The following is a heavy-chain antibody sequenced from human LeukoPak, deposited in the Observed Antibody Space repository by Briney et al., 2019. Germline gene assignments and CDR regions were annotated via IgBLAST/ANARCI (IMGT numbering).Heavy chain of an antibody. V-gene: IGHV4-4*09. CDR3: ARNGGDAYNTFDY. CDR2: IFTSGST. J-gene: IGHJ4*02. Sequence: PSETLSLTCTVSGGSISSYYWSWIRQPPGKGLEWIGYIFTSGSTNYNPSLKSRVTISVDTSKNQFSLKLSPVTAADTAVYYCARNGGDAYNTFDYWGQGTLVTVSS. D-gene: IGHD5-24*01. CDR1: GGSISSYY.